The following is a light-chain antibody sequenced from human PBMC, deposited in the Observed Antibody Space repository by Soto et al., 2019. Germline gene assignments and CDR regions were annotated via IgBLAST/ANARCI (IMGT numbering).Light chain of an antibody. V-gene: IGKV3D-15*01. CDR1: QSLSRN. Sequence: EIVMTQSPATLSGSPGARVTLSCRASQSLSRNLAWYQQQPGQPPMLLISGASSRAADIPDRVRGSGSGTEFTLKIKTLENEDFAVYYCQQYDSSPRTFCQGTKVDIK. CDR2: GAS. J-gene: IGKJ1*01. CDR3: QQYDSSPRT.